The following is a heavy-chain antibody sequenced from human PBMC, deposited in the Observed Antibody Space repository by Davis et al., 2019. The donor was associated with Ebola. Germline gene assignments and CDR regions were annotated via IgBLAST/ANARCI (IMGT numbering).Heavy chain of an antibody. CDR3: ARETYDILTGYSLYFDY. Sequence: PGGSLRLSCAASGFTFSSYWMSWVRQAPGKGLEWVANIKQDGSEKYYVDSVKGRFTISRDNAKNSLYLQMNSLRAEDTAVYYCARETYDILTGYSLYFDYWGQGTLVTVSS. CDR1: GFTFSSYW. CDR2: IKQDGSEK. D-gene: IGHD3-9*01. V-gene: IGHV3-7*01. J-gene: IGHJ4*02.